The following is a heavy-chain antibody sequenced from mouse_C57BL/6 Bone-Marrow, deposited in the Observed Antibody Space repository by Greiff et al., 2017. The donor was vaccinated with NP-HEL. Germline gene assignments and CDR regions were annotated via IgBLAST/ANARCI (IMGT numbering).Heavy chain of an antibody. CDR2: IDPNSGGT. V-gene: IGHV1-72*01. CDR3: ARYYYGSSSFDY. J-gene: IGHJ2*01. CDR1: GYTFTSYL. D-gene: IGHD1-1*01. Sequence: VQLQQSGAELVKPGASVKLSCKASGYTFTSYLMHWVKQRPGRGLEWIGRIDPNSGGTKYNEKFKSKATLTVDKPSSTAYMQLNSLTAEDSAVYDCARYYYGSSSFDYWGQGTTLTVSS.